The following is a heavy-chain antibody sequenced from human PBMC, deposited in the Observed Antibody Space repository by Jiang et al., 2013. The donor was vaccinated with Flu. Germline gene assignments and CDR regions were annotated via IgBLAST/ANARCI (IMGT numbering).Heavy chain of an antibody. D-gene: IGHD6-19*01. CDR3: ARHVSVVGKGFDY. CDR2: IYYSGNT. Sequence: GLVKPSETLSLTCTVSGGSISSYYWSWIRQPPGKGLEWIGYIYYSGNTNYNPSLKSRVTISVDTSKNQFSLKLSSVTAADTAVYYCARHVSVVGKGFDYWGQGTLVTVSS. J-gene: IGHJ4*02. CDR1: GGSISSYY. V-gene: IGHV4-59*08.